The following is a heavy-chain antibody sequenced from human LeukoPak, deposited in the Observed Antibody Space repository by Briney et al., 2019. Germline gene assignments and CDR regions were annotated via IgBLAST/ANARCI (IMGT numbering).Heavy chain of an antibody. CDR3: ARQLGYCSSTSCYADKVDY. V-gene: IGHV4-39*01. CDR2: IYYSGST. Sequence: PSETLSLTCTVSGGSISSSSYYWGWIRQPPGKGLEWIGSIYYSGSTYYNPSLKSRVTISVDTSKNQFSLKLSSVTAADTAVYYCARQLGYCSSTSCYADKVDYWDQGTLVTVSS. J-gene: IGHJ4*02. D-gene: IGHD2-2*01. CDR1: GGSISSSSYY.